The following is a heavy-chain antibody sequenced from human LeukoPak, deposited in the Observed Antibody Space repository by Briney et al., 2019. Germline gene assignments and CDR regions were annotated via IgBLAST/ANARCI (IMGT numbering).Heavy chain of an antibody. D-gene: IGHD4-17*01. J-gene: IGHJ4*02. Sequence: SETLSLTCTVSGGSISSSSYYWGWIRQPPGKGLEWIGSTYYSGSTYYNPSLKSRVTISVDTSKNQFSLKLSSVTAADTAVYYCARRLAVYGDFFDYWGQGTLVTVSS. V-gene: IGHV4-39*01. CDR1: GGSISSSSYY. CDR2: TYYSGST. CDR3: ARRLAVYGDFFDY.